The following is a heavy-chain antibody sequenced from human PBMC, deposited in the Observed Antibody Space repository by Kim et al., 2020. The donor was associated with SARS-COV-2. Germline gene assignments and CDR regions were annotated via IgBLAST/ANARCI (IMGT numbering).Heavy chain of an antibody. Sequence: LKSRVTISVDTSKNQFSLKLSSVTAADTAVYYCARLPVNYYGSGSYGDYWGQGTLVTVSS. D-gene: IGHD3-10*01. V-gene: IGHV4-39*01. CDR3: ARLPVNYYGSGSYGDY. J-gene: IGHJ4*02.